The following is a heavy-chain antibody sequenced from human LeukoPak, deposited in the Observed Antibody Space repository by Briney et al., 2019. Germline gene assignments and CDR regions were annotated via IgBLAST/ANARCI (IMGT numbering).Heavy chain of an antibody. V-gene: IGHV1-69*01. CDR1: GGTFSSYA. D-gene: IGHD1-26*01. CDR2: IIPIFGTA. Sequence: SVKVSCKASGGTFSSYAISWVRQAPGQGLEWMGGIIPIFGTANYAQKFQGRVMITADESTSTAYMELSSLRSEDTAVYYCAAYSGSYDGERGSYNWFDPWGQGTLVTVSS. J-gene: IGHJ5*02. CDR3: AAYSGSYDGERGSYNWFDP.